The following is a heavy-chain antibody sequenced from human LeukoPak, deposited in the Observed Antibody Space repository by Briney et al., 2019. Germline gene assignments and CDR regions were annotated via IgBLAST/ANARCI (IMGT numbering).Heavy chain of an antibody. V-gene: IGHV1-8*01. D-gene: IGHD6-13*01. J-gene: IGHJ4*02. CDR2: MNPHSGNT. CDR3: ARYSYSSSWYHPFDY. Sequence: GASVKVSCKAFGYTFTSYVINRVRQATGQGLEWMGWMNPHSGNTGYAQKFQGRVTMTRNTSISTAYMELSSLGSEDTAVYYCARYSYSSSWYHPFDYWGQGTLVTVSS. CDR1: GYTFTSYV.